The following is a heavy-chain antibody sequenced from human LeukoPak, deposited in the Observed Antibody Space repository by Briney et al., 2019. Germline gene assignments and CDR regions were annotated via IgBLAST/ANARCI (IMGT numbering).Heavy chain of an antibody. CDR2: IFYTGDT. D-gene: IGHD3-16*01. CDR1: GGSISSKRYY. Sequence: SETLSLTCTASGGSISSKRYYWRWIRQPPGKGLEWVGYIFYTGDTKFNPSLKSRVTISLDTSKKQFSLKLSSVTAADTAVYYCARGWQYDDFDSWGQGTLVTVSS. J-gene: IGHJ4*02. V-gene: IGHV4-61*01. CDR3: ARGWQYDDFDS.